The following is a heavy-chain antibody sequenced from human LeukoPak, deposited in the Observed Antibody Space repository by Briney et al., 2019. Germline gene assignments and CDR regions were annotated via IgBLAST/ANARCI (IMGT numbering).Heavy chain of an antibody. CDR3: ARGRITMLRGILISGKFDY. CDR2: IYATKNT. D-gene: IGHD3-10*01. J-gene: IGHJ4*02. V-gene: IGHV4-4*07. Sequence: SETLSLTCTVSGGSINSYYWSWIRQPAGKGLEWIGHIYATKNTDYSPSLKSRVNMSADTSKNQVSLKLTSVTAADTAVYYCARGRITMLRGILISGKFDYWGQGALVTVSS. CDR1: GGSINSYY.